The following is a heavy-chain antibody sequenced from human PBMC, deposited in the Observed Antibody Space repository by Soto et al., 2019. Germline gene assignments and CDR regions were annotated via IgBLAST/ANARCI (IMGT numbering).Heavy chain of an antibody. CDR3: ANTPESQWLHY. Sequence: GGSLRLSCAASGFTFSDYYMSWIRQAPGKGLEWVSYISSSGSTIYYADSVKGRFTISRDNAKNSLYLQMNSLRAEDTAVYYCANTPESQWLHYWGQGTLVTVSS. CDR2: ISSSGSTI. V-gene: IGHV3-11*01. CDR1: GFTFSDYY. J-gene: IGHJ4*02. D-gene: IGHD6-19*01.